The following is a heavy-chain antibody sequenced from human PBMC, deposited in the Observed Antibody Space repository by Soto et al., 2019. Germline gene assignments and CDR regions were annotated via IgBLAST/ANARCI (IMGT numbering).Heavy chain of an antibody. CDR1: GGSITTYY. Sequence: QVQLQESGPGLVKPSKTLSLTCSVSGGSITTYYWSWLRQPPGKGLEWIGYIHYEGSTNYNPSLKSRVTILVDTSQNQFSLKLTSVTAADTAVYFCARGRRSGWYHFDSWGQGTLVTVSS. CDR2: IHYEGST. D-gene: IGHD6-19*01. CDR3: ARGRRSGWYHFDS. J-gene: IGHJ4*02. V-gene: IGHV4-59*01.